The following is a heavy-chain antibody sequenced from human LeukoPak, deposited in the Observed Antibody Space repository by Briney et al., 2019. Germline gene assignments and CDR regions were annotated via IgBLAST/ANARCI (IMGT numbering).Heavy chain of an antibody. CDR2: INQDGSEK. D-gene: IGHD1-26*01. CDR1: GFTFSSYW. V-gene: IGHV3-7*01. CDR3: ARVNGGSYWAYYYYYMDV. J-gene: IGHJ6*03. Sequence: PGGSLRLSCAASGFTFSSYWMSWVRQAPGKGLEWVANINQDGSEKYYVDSVKGRFTISRDNAKNSLYLQMNSLRAEDTAVYYCARVNGGSYWAYYYYYMDVWGKGTTVTVSS.